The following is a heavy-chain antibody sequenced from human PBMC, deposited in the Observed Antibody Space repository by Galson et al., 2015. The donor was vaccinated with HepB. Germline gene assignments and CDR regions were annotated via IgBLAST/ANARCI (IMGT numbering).Heavy chain of an antibody. CDR1: GFIFNAKR. V-gene: IGHV3-48*01. CDR3: ARYALGHNYKDPFDS. Sequence: SLRLSCAASGFIFNAKRMHWVRQAPGKGLEWVSYISSTSDTKYYADSVKGRFTISRDNAKNSLYLQMNSLRAEDTAVYYCARYALGHNYKDPFDSWGQGTLVTVSS. J-gene: IGHJ4*02. D-gene: IGHD3-10*01. CDR2: ISSTSDTK.